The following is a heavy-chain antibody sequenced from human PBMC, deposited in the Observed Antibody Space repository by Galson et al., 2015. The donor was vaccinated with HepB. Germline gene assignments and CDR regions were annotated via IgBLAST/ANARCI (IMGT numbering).Heavy chain of an antibody. J-gene: IGHJ4*02. V-gene: IGHV3-48*01. Sequence: SLRLSCAASGFTFSSYSMNWVRQAPGKGLEWVSYISSSSTIYYADSVKGRFTISRDNAKNSLYLQMNSLRAEDTAVYYCARHPVDYWGQGTLVTVSS. CDR3: ARHPVDY. CDR1: GFTFSSYS. CDR2: ISSSSTI.